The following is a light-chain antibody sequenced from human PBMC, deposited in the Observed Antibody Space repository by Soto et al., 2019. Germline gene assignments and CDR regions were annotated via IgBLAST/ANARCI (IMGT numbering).Light chain of an antibody. Sequence: DIQMTQSPSPLSAYVGDRVTITCQASQDIDKYLNWYQQKPGKAPKLLIYDATNLETGVPSRFSGRGSGTDFTLTISSLRPEDLATYYCQQYDEFPFTFGPGTKVDL. CDR3: QQYDEFPFT. V-gene: IGKV1-33*01. CDR1: QDIDKY. CDR2: DAT. J-gene: IGKJ3*01.